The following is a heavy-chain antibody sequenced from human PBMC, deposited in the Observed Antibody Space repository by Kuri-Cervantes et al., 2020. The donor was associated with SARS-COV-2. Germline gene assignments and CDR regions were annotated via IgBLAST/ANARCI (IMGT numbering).Heavy chain of an antibody. CDR2: IIPIFGTA. CDR1: GGTFSSYA. J-gene: IGHJ6*02. V-gene: IGHV1-69*13. CDR3: ARPNYYGSGSYNYGMDV. D-gene: IGHD3-10*01. Sequence: SVKVSCKASGGTFSSYAISWVRRAPGQGLEWMGGIIPIFGTANYAQKFQGRATITADESTSTAYMELSSLRSEDTAVYYCARPNYYGSGSYNYGMDVWGQGTTVTVSS.